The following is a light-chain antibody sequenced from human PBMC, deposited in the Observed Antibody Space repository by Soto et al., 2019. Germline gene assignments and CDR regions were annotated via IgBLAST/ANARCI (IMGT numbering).Light chain of an antibody. CDR1: QGIRND. J-gene: IGKJ4*01. CDR3: LQHNRYPLT. Sequence: DIQMAQSPASLSASVGDRVTITCGASQGIRNDLGWYQQKPGKAPKXXIYVTSSLQSGVPSRFSGSGSGTDFTLTISSLQPEDFATYYCLQHNRYPLTFGGGTKVDI. CDR2: VTS. V-gene: IGKV1-17*01.